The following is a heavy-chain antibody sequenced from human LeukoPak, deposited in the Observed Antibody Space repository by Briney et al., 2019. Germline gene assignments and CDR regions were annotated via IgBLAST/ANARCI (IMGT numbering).Heavy chain of an antibody. V-gene: IGHV4-59*01. J-gene: IGHJ4*02. CDR1: GGSISSYY. CDR3: ASRPPLL. Sequence: PETLSLTCTVSGGSISSYYWSWLRQPPGKGLEWIGYIYYSGSTNYNPSLKSRVTISVDTSKNQFSLKLSSVTAADTAVYYCASRPPLLWGQGTLVTVSS. CDR2: IYYSGST. D-gene: IGHD2-15*01.